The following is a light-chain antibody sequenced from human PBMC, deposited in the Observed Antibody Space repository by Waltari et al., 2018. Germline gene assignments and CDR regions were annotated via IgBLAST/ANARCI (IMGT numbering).Light chain of an antibody. Sequence: EIVLTQSPATLSLSPGERATLSCRASQSVSSYLAWYQQNPGQAPRLLIYDASNRATGIPARFSGSGSGTDFTLTISSLQAEDVAVYYCQQYFLTPTFGLGTRVEVK. J-gene: IGKJ1*01. CDR3: QQYFLTPT. V-gene: IGKV3-11*01. CDR2: DAS. CDR1: QSVSSY.